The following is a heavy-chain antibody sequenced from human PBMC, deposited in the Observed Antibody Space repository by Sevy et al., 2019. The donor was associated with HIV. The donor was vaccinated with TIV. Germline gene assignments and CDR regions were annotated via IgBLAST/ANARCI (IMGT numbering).Heavy chain of an antibody. Sequence: SETLSLTCTVSGDSISSYYWSWIRQPAGKGLEWIGRIYTSGRTNYDRSLKSRVTMSVDTSKNQFSLKLRSVTAADTAVYFCTRGEVQLWPSGFDYWGQGTLVTVSS. CDR2: IYTSGRT. CDR3: TRGEVQLWPSGFDY. V-gene: IGHV4-4*07. CDR1: GDSISSYY. J-gene: IGHJ4*02. D-gene: IGHD1-1*01.